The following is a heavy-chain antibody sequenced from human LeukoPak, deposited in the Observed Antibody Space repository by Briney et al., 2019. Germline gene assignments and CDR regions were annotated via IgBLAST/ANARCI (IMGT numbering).Heavy chain of an antibody. CDR1: GFTFSSYA. J-gene: IGHJ4*02. CDR3: AKEGLYSYGYY. Sequence: HPGGSLRLSCAAYGFTFSSYAMRWVRRAPGKGLEGVSAISGSGGSTYYADSVKGRFTISRDNSKNTLYLQMNSLRAEDTAVYYCAKEGLYSYGYYWGQGTLVTVSS. D-gene: IGHD5-18*01. CDR2: ISGSGGST. V-gene: IGHV3-23*01.